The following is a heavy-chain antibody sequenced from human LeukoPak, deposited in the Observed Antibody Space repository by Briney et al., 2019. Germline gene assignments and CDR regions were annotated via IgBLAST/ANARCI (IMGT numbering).Heavy chain of an antibody. CDR3: ARAATRGVGWFDP. V-gene: IGHV3-48*03. J-gene: IGHJ5*02. CDR2: ISSSGSTI. D-gene: IGHD2-15*01. CDR1: GFTFSSYE. Sequence: GGSLRLSCAASGFTFSSYEMNWVRQAPGKGLEWVSYISSSGSTIYYADSVKGRFTISRDNAKNSLYLQMNSLRAEDTAVYYCARAATRGVGWFDPWGQGTLVTVSS.